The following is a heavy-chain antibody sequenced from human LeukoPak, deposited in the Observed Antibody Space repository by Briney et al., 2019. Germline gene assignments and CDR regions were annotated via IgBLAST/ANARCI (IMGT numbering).Heavy chain of an antibody. V-gene: IGHV5-51*03. CDR3: AILNHPDGRVY. CDR1: GYIFTTSW. D-gene: IGHD5-24*01. CDR2: IYAGNSDT. J-gene: IGHJ4*02. Sequence: GESMEISCQGFGYIFTTSWIGWVRQLPGKGLELMAIIYAGNSDTKYSPSFQGQVSISTDRSISTAYLQWSSLQASDTAIYYCAILNHPDGRVYWGQGTRDPVSS.